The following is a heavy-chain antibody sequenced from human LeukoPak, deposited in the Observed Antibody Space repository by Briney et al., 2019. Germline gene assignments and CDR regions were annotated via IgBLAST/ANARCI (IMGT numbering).Heavy chain of an antibody. CDR1: GGSFSGYY. CDR3: ARGQVAYFQR. CDR2: INHSGGT. V-gene: IGHV4-34*01. D-gene: IGHD5-12*01. Sequence: SETLSLTCAVYGGSFSGYYWTWIRQPAGKGLEWIGEINHSGGTNYNPSLTSRVTISVDASKKQFSLRLSSVTAADTAVYYCARGQVAYFQRWGQGTLVTVSS. J-gene: IGHJ1*01.